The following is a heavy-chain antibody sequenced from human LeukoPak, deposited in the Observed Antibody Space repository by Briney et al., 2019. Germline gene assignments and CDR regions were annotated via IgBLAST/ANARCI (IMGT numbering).Heavy chain of an antibody. CDR2: ISSSSSYI. V-gene: IGHV3-21*01. CDR1: GFTFSSYS. Sequence: GGSLRLSCAASGFTFSSYSMNWVRQAPGKGLEWVSSISSSSSYIYYADSVKGRYTISRDNAKNSLYLQMNSLRAEDTAVYYCARVSSGWSFDYWGQGTLVTVSS. J-gene: IGHJ4*02. D-gene: IGHD6-19*01. CDR3: ARVSSGWSFDY.